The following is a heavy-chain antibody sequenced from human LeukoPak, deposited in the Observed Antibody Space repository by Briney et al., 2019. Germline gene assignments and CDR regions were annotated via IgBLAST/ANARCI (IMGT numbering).Heavy chain of an antibody. D-gene: IGHD3-22*01. V-gene: IGHV4-4*02. CDR1: GGSISSSNW. Sequence: SETLSLTCSVSGGSISSSNWWSWVRQPPGKGLEWIGEIYQSGSTNYNPTLKSRVTMSVDTSKNQFSLKLSSVTAADTAVYYCASSGYYYQTFDYWGQGTLVTVSS. J-gene: IGHJ4*02. CDR2: IYQSGST. CDR3: ASSGYYYQTFDY.